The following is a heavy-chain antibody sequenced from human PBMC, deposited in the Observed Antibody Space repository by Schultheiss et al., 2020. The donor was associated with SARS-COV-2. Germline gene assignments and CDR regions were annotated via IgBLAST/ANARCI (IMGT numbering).Heavy chain of an antibody. D-gene: IGHD3-10*01. CDR3: ARVLGDGRYYYGSGSYHN. Sequence: SETLSLTCTVSGGSISSYYWSWIRQPPGKGLEWIGYIYYSGSTNYNPSLKSRVTISVDTSKNQFSLKLSSVTAADTAVYYCARVLGDGRYYYGSGSYHNWGQGTLVTVSS. V-gene: IGHV4-59*08. J-gene: IGHJ4*02. CDR1: GGSISSYY. CDR2: IYYSGST.